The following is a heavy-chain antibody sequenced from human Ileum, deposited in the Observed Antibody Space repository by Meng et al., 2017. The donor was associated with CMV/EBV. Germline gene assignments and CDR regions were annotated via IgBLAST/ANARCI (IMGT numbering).Heavy chain of an antibody. CDR2: ISSSNGAI. Sequence: GGPLRLSCAASRFTFSRFGMNWVRQAPGKGLEWVSYISSSNGAIDYADSVKGRFTISRDNAKNSLYLQMNSLGAEDTDIYYYARDGAAAASDYWGQGTLVTVSS. CDR3: ARDGAAAASDY. J-gene: IGHJ4*02. CDR1: RFTFSRFG. D-gene: IGHD6-13*01. V-gene: IGHV3-48*04.